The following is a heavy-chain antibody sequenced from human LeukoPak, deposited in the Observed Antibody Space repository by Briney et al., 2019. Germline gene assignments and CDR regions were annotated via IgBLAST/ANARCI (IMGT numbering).Heavy chain of an antibody. D-gene: IGHD6-13*01. CDR3: ARDIAAALYNWFDP. V-gene: IGHV4-39*07. J-gene: IGHJ5*02. CDR1: GGSVTSTSDH. CDR2: IYYTGST. Sequence: NPSETLSLTCTVSGGSVTSTSDHWGWIRQSPGKGLEWIVTIYYTGSTYYNPSLKSRVTMSVDTSKNQFSLKLSSVTAADTAVYYCARDIAAALYNWFDPWGQGTLVTVSS.